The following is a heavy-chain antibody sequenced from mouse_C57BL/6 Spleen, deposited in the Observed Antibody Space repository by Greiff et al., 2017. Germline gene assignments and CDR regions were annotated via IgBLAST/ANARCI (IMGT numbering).Heavy chain of an antibody. CDR2: IRYDGSN. V-gene: IGHV3-6*01. D-gene: IGHD2-1*01. J-gene: IGHJ4*01. CDR3: GRGGNSQYYAMDY. Sequence: EVKLQESGPGLVKPSQSLSLTCSVTGYSITSGYYWNWIRQFPGNKLEWMGYIRYDGSNNYNPSLKNRISITRDTSTNQFFLKLKSVTTEDKATYYGGRGGNSQYYAMDYWGQGTAVTVAS. CDR1: GYSITSGYY.